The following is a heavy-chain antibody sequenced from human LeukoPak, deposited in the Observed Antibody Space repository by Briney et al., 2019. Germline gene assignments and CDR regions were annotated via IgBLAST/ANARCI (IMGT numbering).Heavy chain of an antibody. J-gene: IGHJ4*02. CDR3: ARGIYNDY. CDR2: INPNSGGT. V-gene: IGHV1-2*02. CDR1: GSTLNGHH. Sequence: ASVKVSCKASGSTLNGHHIHWVRRAPGQGHEWMGWINPNSGGTNYAQNFPGRVTMTRYTSISTAYMELLRLRSDDTAVYYCARGIYNDYWGQGTLVTVSS. D-gene: IGHD3-10*01.